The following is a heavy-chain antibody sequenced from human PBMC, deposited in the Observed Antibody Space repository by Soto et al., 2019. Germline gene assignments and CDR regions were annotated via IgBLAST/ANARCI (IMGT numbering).Heavy chain of an antibody. D-gene: IGHD3-3*01. J-gene: IGHJ4*02. CDR1: GGSFNRGSYS. CDR3: ARDFAYFDS. CDR2: VYHTGRT. V-gene: IGHV4-61*01. Sequence: SATLSLTCTVSGGSFNRGSYSWSWIRQPPGKGLEWIGYVYHTGRTSYNPSLKSRVSISIETSKNQFSLNLDSVTAVDTAVYFCARDFAYFDSWGQGTLVTVSS.